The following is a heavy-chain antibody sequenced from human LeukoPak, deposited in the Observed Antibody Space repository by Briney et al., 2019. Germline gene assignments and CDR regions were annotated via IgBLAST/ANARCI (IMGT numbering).Heavy chain of an antibody. D-gene: IGHD3-10*01. CDR2: TYWDDYK. CDR1: KFARHATGVG. V-gene: IGHV2-5*02. Sequence: GLTLFNPTQSLTLSCNFTKFARHATGVGVGWVPQPHGRALEWLALTYWDDYKRYSPSVKSRLTFTKDTSKNQVVLTITNMDPVDTATYYCARLGWGSGSVYAFDIWGQGTMVTVSS. CDR3: ARLGWGSGSVYAFDI. J-gene: IGHJ3*02.